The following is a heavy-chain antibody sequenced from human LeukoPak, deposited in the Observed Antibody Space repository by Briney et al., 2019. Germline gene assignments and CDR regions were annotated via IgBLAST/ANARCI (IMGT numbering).Heavy chain of an antibody. CDR3: AKEGDWTRES. Sequence: GGSVRLSWAASGFCFSTNWMDWIRQAPGKGLEWVAFIKQVGGAKHYVDSVKGRFTIPRDNAKDSLYLQVNRLTVEDMAVYYCAKEGDWTRESWGRGTLVSVSS. V-gene: IGHV3-7*03. D-gene: IGHD2-21*02. CDR2: IKQVGGAK. CDR1: GFCFSTNW. J-gene: IGHJ5*02.